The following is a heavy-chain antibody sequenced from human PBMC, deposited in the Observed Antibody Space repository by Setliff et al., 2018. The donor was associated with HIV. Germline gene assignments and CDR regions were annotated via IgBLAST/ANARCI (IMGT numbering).Heavy chain of an antibody. V-gene: IGHV3-72*01. Sequence: PGGSLRLSCAASGFTLSDHYMDWVRQAPGKGPEWFGRIRPTGKSATTDFAASLKGRLTISRDDSKSISYLQMNSLKTEDTAVYYCARGFPAVTGSHFDYWGQGTLVTVSS. CDR2: IRPTGKSATT. D-gene: IGHD6-19*01. CDR3: ARGFPAVTGSHFDY. CDR1: GFTLSDHY. J-gene: IGHJ4*02.